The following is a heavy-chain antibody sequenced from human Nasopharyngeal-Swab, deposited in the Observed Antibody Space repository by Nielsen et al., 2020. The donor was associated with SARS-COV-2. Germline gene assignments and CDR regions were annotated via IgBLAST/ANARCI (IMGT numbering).Heavy chain of an antibody. CDR1: GGTSSSYA. CDR2: IIPIFGTA. D-gene: IGHD3-10*01. V-gene: IGHV1-69*13. Sequence: SVKVSCKASGGTSSSYAISWVRQAPGQGLEWMGGIIPIFGTANYAQKFQGRVTITADESTSTAYMELSSLRSEDTAVYYCARGGYYGSGSYFHYYYGMDVWGQGATVTVSS. J-gene: IGHJ6*02. CDR3: ARGGYYGSGSYFHYYYGMDV.